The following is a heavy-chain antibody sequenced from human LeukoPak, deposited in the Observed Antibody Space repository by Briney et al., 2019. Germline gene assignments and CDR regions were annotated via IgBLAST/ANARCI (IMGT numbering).Heavy chain of an antibody. CDR1: GGSINSSPYY. J-gene: IGHJ4*02. Sequence: SETLSLTCTVSGGSINSSPYYWGWIPQPPGKGLEWIGNVYYSGTTYYNPSLKSRVTISVDTSKNQFSLELSSVTAADTAVYYCARRPVATITFDYWGQGTLVTVSS. CDR2: VYYSGTT. D-gene: IGHD5-12*01. V-gene: IGHV4-39*01. CDR3: ARRPVATITFDY.